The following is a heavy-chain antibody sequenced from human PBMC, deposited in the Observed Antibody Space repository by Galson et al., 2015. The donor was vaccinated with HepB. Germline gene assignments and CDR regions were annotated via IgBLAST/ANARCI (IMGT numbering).Heavy chain of an antibody. D-gene: IGHD5-24*01. CDR3: ARGGMATLGGPTFDF. Sequence: SVKVSCKAAGYTFTTYGVNWVRQAPGEGLEWIGRINTYNGKTDNAQKFQGRVTMTTDTPTSTAYMEMKSLRSDDTAMYYCARGGMATLGGPTFDFWGQGTLVTLSS. CDR1: GYTFTTYG. V-gene: IGHV1-18*01. CDR2: INTYNGKT. J-gene: IGHJ4*02.